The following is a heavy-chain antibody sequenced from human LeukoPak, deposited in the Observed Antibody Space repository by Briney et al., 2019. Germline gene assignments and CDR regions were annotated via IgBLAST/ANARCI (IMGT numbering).Heavy chain of an antibody. Sequence: SETLSLTCTVSGGSISSSSYYWGWIRQPPGKGLEWIGSIYDSGSTYYNPSLKSRVTISVDTSKNQFSLKLSSVTAADTAVYYCARHIAVAGPRFDYWGQGTLVTVSS. CDR3: ARHIAVAGPRFDY. CDR2: IYDSGST. CDR1: GGSISSSSYY. J-gene: IGHJ4*02. D-gene: IGHD6-19*01. V-gene: IGHV4-39*01.